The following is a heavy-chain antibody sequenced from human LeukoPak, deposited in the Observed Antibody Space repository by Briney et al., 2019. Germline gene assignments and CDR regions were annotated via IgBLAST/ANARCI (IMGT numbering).Heavy chain of an antibody. D-gene: IGHD2-21*02. Sequence: ASVKVSCKASGYTFTSYGISWVRQAPGQGLEWMGWISAYNGNTNYAQKLQGRVTMTTDTSTSTAYMELRSPRSDDTAVYYCARDRHGYCGGDCSLDYWGQGTLVTVSS. CDR2: ISAYNGNT. V-gene: IGHV1-18*01. J-gene: IGHJ4*02. CDR1: GYTFTSYG. CDR3: ARDRHGYCGGDCSLDY.